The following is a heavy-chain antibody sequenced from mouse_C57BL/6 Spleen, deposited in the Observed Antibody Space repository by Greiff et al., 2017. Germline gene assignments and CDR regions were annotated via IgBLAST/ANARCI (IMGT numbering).Heavy chain of an antibody. D-gene: IGHD1-1*01. CDR1: GYAFSSSW. V-gene: IGHV1-82*01. CDR3: ARTSYGSSYANFDY. J-gene: IGHJ2*01. CDR2: IYPGDGDT. Sequence: VKLQESGPELVKPGASVKISCKASGYAFSSSWMNWVKQRPGKGLEWIGRIYPGDGDTNYNGKFKGKATLTADKSSSTAYMQLSSLTSEDSAVYFCARTSYGSSYANFDYWGQGTTLTVSS.